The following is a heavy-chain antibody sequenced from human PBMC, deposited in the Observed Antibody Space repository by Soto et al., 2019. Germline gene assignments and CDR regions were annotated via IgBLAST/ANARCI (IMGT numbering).Heavy chain of an antibody. Sequence: PGGSLRLSCAASGFTFSDYAMIWIRQVPGKGLQWVSGLYGSGRGIHYAESVKGRFTISRDNSAYAVYLQMNNLRVEDSAIYYCAKDAVSRDGVWLAHVWGQGTVVTVS. CDR1: GFTFSDYA. CDR3: AKDAVSRDGVWLAHV. J-gene: IGHJ4*02. CDR2: LYGSGRGI. V-gene: IGHV3-23*01. D-gene: IGHD5-12*01.